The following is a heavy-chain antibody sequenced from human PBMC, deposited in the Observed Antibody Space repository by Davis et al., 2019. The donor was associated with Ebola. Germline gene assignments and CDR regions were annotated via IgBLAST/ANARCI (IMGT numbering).Heavy chain of an antibody. Sequence: GESLKISCAASGFTFSSYGMHWVRQAPGKGLEWVAVISYDGSNKYYADSVKGRFTISRDNSKNTLYLQMNSLRAEDTAVYYCARAHYYGSGSYYKRFYYGMDVWGQGTTVTVSS. D-gene: IGHD3-10*01. J-gene: IGHJ6*02. CDR3: ARAHYYGSGSYYKRFYYGMDV. CDR2: ISYDGSNK. CDR1: GFTFSSYG. V-gene: IGHV3-30*03.